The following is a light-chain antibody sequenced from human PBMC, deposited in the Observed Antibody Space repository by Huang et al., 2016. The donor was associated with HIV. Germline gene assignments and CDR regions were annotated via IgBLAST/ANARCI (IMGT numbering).Light chain of an antibody. CDR3: HQYGSPPFT. CDR2: GPS. J-gene: IGKJ3*01. V-gene: IGKV3-20*01. CDR1: QSISSSS. Sequence: EIVLTQSPGTLSLSPGERATLSCRASQSISSSSLAWYLQKPGQAPTLLIHGPSPRATDIPDRFSGSGSGTDFTLTISRLEPEDFAVYYCHQYGSPPFTFGPGTKVDIK.